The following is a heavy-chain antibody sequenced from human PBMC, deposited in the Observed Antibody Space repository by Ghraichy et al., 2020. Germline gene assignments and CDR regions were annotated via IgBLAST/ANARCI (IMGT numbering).Heavy chain of an antibody. CDR2: MNPNSGNT. D-gene: IGHD6-6*01. CDR1: GYTFTSYD. Sequence: ASVKVSCKASGYTFTSYDINWVRQATGQGLEWMGWMNPNSGNTGYAQKFQGRVTMTRNTSISTAYMELSSLRSEDTAVYYCARGRLAARPFFYWGQGTLVTVSS. V-gene: IGHV1-8*01. J-gene: IGHJ4*02. CDR3: ARGRLAARPFFY.